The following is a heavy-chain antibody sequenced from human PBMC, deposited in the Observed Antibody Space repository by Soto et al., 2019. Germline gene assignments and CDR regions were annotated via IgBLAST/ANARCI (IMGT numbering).Heavy chain of an antibody. CDR3: TGEVASGY. CDR1: GFTVSTYG. Sequence: QVQLVESGGGVVQPGRSLRLSCAVSGFTVSTYGMHWVRQAPGKGLDWVADRSRDGGTKYYADSVKGRFTISRDNSRNTLFLEMNSLRSDDMAVYYCTGEVASGYWGQGTLVTVSS. V-gene: IGHV3-30*03. CDR2: RSRDGGTK. D-gene: IGHD2-8*02. J-gene: IGHJ4*02.